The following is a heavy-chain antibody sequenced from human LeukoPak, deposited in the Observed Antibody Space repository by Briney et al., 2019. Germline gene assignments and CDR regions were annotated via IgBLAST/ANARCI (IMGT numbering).Heavy chain of an antibody. CDR1: GFTFSSYW. CDR2: IYSDGSRT. J-gene: IGHJ3*02. D-gene: IGHD1-26*01. Sequence: PGGSLRLSCAASGFTFSSYWMHWVRQGPGKGLVWVSRIYSDGSRTNYADSVKGRFTISGDNAKNTQYLQMNSLRAEDTAVYYCTRSGRGGAFDIWGQGTMVTVSS. V-gene: IGHV3-74*01. CDR3: TRSGRGGAFDI.